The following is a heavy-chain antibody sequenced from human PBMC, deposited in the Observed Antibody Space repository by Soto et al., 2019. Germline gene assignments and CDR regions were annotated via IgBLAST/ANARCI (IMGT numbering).Heavy chain of an antibody. Sequence: EVQLVESGGGLVQPGGSLRLSCAASGFTFSSYWMSWVRQAPGKGLEWVANIKQDGSEKYYVDSVKGRFTISRDNAKNSLYLQMNSLIAEDTAVYYCASHPYSSSWYSWGQGTLVTVSS. D-gene: IGHD6-13*01. V-gene: IGHV3-7*02. CDR1: GFTFSSYW. CDR2: IKQDGSEK. J-gene: IGHJ4*02. CDR3: ASHPYSSSWYS.